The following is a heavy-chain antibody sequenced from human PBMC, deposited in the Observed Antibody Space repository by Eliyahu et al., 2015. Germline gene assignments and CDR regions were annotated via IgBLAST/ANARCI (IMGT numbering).Heavy chain of an antibody. J-gene: IGHJ4*02. V-gene: IGHV1-69*01. D-gene: IGHD3-10*01. Sequence: QVQLVQSAAEVKKPGSSVTVSCXTSGXTFGSXAFNWVRQAPGQGLEWMGGIVPVFRTTTYAQNFQGRLTITADGSTNTVYMEMNTLRSDDTAVYYCARGRRGSGSYFEENYWGQGTLVSVSS. CDR2: IVPVFRTT. CDR1: GXTFGSXA. CDR3: ARGRRGSGSYFEENY.